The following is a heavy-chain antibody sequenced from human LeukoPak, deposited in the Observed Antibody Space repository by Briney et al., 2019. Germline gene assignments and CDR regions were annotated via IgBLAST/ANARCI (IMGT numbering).Heavy chain of an antibody. CDR1: GFTVSSNY. J-gene: IGHJ2*01. V-gene: IGHV3-53*01. D-gene: IGHD3-22*01. CDR2: IYSGGTT. Sequence: PGGSLRLSCAASGFTVSSNYMNWFRQAPGKGLEWVSIIYSGGTTYYADSVRGRFTISRDESKNTLYLQMNSLRAEDTAVYYCARLSYYHSRGNYQRYFDLWGRGTLVTVSS. CDR3: ARLSYYHSRGNYQRYFDL.